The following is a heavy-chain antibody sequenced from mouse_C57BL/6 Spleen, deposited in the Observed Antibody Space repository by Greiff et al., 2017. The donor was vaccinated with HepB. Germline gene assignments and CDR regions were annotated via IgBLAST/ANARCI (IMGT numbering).Heavy chain of an antibody. CDR3: ARKPPYGGFAY. CDR1: GYTFTDYN. D-gene: IGHD1-1*01. Sequence: EVKLVESGPELVKPGASVKMSCKASGYTFTDYNMHWVKQSHGKSLEWIGYINPNNGGTSYNQKFKGKATLTVNKSSSTAYMELRSLTSEDSAVYYCARKPPYGGFAYWGQGTLVTVSA. V-gene: IGHV1-22*01. CDR2: INPNNGGT. J-gene: IGHJ3*01.